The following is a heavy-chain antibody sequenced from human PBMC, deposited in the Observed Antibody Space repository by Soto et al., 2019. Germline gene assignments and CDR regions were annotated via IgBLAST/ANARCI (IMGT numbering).Heavy chain of an antibody. CDR3: ARGLEWSRSLDP. Sequence: QVQLVQSGAEVKKPGASVKVSSKASGYTFTSYDINWVRQATGQGLEWMGWMNPNSGNTGYAQKFQGRVTMTRNTSISTAYIELSSLRSEDTAVYYCARGLEWSRSLDPWGQGTLVTVSS. J-gene: IGHJ5*02. D-gene: IGHD3-3*01. CDR2: MNPNSGNT. V-gene: IGHV1-8*01. CDR1: GYTFTSYD.